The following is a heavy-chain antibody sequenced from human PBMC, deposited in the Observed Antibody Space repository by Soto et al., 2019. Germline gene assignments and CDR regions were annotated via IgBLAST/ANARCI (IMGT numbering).Heavy chain of an antibody. D-gene: IGHD5-12*01. CDR2: FHNSGSP. J-gene: IGHJ5*02. Sequence: QVRLQESGPGLVQPSETLSLTCSIFGGSSNGYHWNWIRQTPGKGVEWIGYFHNSGSPTYSSSLKSRVTISVDKSAKQSSLRLTSVTAADTAVYWCARDPVDGYAFFDSWGQGVLITVSS. CDR1: GGSSNGYH. V-gene: IGHV4-59*01. CDR3: ARDPVDGYAFFDS.